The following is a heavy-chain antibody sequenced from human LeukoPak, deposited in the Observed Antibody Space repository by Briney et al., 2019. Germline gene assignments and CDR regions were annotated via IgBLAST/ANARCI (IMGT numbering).Heavy chain of an antibody. J-gene: IGHJ4*02. D-gene: IGHD5-12*01. Sequence: ASVTVSCKASGYTFTIYDINWVRQAPGQVLEWMGWMNPNSGNTGYSQKFQGRVTMTRNTSISTAYMELSSLRSEDRAVYYCARGFYVVVTIFDYWGQGTLVTVSS. CDR2: MNPNSGNT. CDR3: ARGFYVVVTIFDY. V-gene: IGHV1-8*01. CDR1: GYTFTIYD.